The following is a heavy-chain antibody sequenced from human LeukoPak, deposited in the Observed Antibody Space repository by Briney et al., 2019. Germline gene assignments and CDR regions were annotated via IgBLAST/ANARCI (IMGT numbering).Heavy chain of an antibody. J-gene: IGHJ4*02. CDR2: ISGSGGST. D-gene: IGHD3-16*01. Sequence: PGGSLRLSCAASEFTFSSYAMSWFRQAPGKGLEWVSAISGSGGSTYYADSVKGRFTISRDNSKNTLYLQMNSLRAEDTAVYYCAKDLGCLTPWDYWGQGTLVTVSS. CDR3: AKDLGCLTPWDY. CDR1: EFTFSSYA. V-gene: IGHV3-23*01.